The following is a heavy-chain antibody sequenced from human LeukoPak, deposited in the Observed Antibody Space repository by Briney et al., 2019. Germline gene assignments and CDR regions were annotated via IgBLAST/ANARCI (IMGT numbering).Heavy chain of an antibody. CDR2: INPSGGST. J-gene: IGHJ4*02. D-gene: IGHD3-3*01. Sequence: ASVKVSCKASGYTFTSYYMHWVRQAPGQGLEWMGIINPSGGSTSYAQKFQGRVTMTEDTSTDTAYMELSSLRSEDTAVYYCATAPSGWSGSIDYWGQGTLVTVSS. CDR1: GYTFTSYY. V-gene: IGHV1-46*01. CDR3: ATAPSGWSGSIDY.